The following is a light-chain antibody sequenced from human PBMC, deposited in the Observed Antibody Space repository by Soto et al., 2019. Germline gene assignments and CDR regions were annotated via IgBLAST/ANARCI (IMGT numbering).Light chain of an antibody. CDR2: EVS. CDR1: SSDVGGYNY. V-gene: IGLV2-14*01. J-gene: IGLJ2*01. CDR3: SSYTSSSTLVV. Sequence: QSALTQPASVSGSPGQSITISCTGTSSDVGGYNYVSWYQQHPGKAPKLMIYEVSNRPSEVSNRFSGSKSGNTASLTISGLQAEDEADYYCSSYTSSSTLVVFGGGTKLTFL.